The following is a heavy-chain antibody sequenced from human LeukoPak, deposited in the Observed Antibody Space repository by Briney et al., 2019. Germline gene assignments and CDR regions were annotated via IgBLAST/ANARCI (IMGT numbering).Heavy chain of an antibody. CDR3: ARNDYGQYYFDY. J-gene: IGHJ4*02. V-gene: IGHV3-30-3*01. CDR1: GFTFSNYD. Sequence: GGSLRLSCAASGFTFSNYDVLWVRQAPGKGRVWLSFISFGGSSKTYAHSVRGRFTISRDISKNTLYLQMNSLRADDTALYYCARNDYGQYYFDYWGQGTLVTVYS. D-gene: IGHD4-17*01. CDR2: ISFGGSSK.